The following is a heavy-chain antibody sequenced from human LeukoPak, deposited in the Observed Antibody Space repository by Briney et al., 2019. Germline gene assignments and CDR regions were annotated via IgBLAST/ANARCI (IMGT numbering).Heavy chain of an antibody. V-gene: IGHV1-2*02. CDR2: INPNSGDT. J-gene: IGHJ2*01. Sequence: ASVKVSCKASGYTFTFYYMHWVRQAPGQGLEWMGWINPNSGDTNYAQKFQGRVTMTWDTSISTAYMEVSSLRSDDTAVYYCARDEGPAAMNGYWYFDLWGRGTLVTVSS. CDR3: ARDEGPAAMNGYWYFDL. D-gene: IGHD2-2*01. CDR1: GYTFTFYY.